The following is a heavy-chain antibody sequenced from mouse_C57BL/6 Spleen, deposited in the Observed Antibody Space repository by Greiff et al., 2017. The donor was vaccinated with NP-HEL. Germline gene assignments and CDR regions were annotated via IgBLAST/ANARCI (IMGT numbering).Heavy chain of an antibody. V-gene: IGHV3-6*01. CDR3: ARKGCYDGYWFAY. CDR1: GYSITSGYY. CDR2: ISYAGSN. D-gene: IGHD2-3*01. J-gene: IGHJ3*01. Sequence: EVQLQESGPGLVKPSQSLSLTCSVTGYSITSGYYWNWIRQFPGNKLEWMGYISYAGSNNYNPSLKNRISITRDTSKNQLFLKLNSVTTEDTATYYCARKGCYDGYWFAYWGQGTLVTVSA.